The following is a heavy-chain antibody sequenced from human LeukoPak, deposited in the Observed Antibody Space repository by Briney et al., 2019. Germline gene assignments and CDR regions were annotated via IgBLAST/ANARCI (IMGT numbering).Heavy chain of an antibody. D-gene: IGHD2-2*02. CDR3: ARDHIVVVPAAIPEDTPYYYYGMDV. J-gene: IGHJ6*02. Sequence: GASVKVSCKASGYTFTSYYMHWVRQAPGQGLEWMGMIYPRDGSTSYAQKFQGRVTVTRDTSTSTVHMELSGLRSEDTAVYYCARDHIVVVPAAIPEDTPYYYYGMDVWGQGTTVTVSS. CDR2: IYPRDGST. V-gene: IGHV1-46*01. CDR1: GYTFTSYY.